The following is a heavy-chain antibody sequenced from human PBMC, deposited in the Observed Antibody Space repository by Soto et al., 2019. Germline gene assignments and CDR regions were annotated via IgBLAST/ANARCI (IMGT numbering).Heavy chain of an antibody. CDR2: IDPSDSQT. J-gene: IGHJ4*02. CDR1: GYSFSGYW. Sequence: GESLKISCKGSGYSFSGYWIAWVRQKPGKGLEWMGRIDPSDSQTYYSPSFRGHVTISVTKSITTVFLQWSSLRASDTAMYYCARQIYDSDTGPNFQYYFDSWGQGTPVTVSS. D-gene: IGHD3-22*01. CDR3: ARQIYDSDTGPNFQYYFDS. V-gene: IGHV5-10-1*01.